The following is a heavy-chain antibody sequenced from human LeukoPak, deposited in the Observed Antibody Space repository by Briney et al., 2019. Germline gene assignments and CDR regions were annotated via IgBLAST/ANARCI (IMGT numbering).Heavy chain of an antibody. J-gene: IGHJ4*02. CDR3: ARAMDY. Sequence: QSGGSLRLSCAASGFTFNSYWMNWVRQVPGKGLEWVANINQDGSKKHYVDSVKGRFTISRDNAKNSMYLQMNSLRAEDTAVYYCARAMDYWGQGTLVTVSS. CDR2: INQDGSKK. V-gene: IGHV3-7*03. CDR1: GFTFNSYW.